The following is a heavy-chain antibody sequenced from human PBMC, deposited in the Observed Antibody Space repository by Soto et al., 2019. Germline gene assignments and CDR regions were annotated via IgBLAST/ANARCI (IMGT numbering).Heavy chain of an antibody. Sequence: QVQLVESGGGVVQPGRSLRLSCAASAFTFSKYAMYWVRQAPGRGPEWVAVVSFDGNNRFHADSVRGRFTISRDNSNITLFLQMDSLRLEDTAVYYCVKSFFYDSSGYLYGLFDHWGQGTLVTVSS. V-gene: IGHV3-30*04. CDR2: VSFDGNNR. J-gene: IGHJ4*02. CDR1: AFTFSKYA. CDR3: VKSFFYDSSGYLYGLFDH. D-gene: IGHD3-22*01.